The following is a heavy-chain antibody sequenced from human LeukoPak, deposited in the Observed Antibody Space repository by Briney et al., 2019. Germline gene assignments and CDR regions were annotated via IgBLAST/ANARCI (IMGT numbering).Heavy chain of an antibody. J-gene: IGHJ6*03. V-gene: IGHV4-39*07. CDR1: GDSIRTTRYS. CDR2: FLFSEGS. CDR3: AREPYCSSTSCFHMDV. D-gene: IGHD2-2*01. Sequence: PSETLSLTCTVSGDSIRTTRYSWNWIRQPPGEGLEWIGSFLFSEGSYYNPSLKSRADISLDASMNQFSLKLSSVTAADTAVYYCAREPYCSSTSCFHMDVWGKGTTVTVSS.